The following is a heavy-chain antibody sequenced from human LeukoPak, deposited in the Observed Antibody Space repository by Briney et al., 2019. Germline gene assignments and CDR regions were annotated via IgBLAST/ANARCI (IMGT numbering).Heavy chain of an antibody. Sequence: PSETLSLTCTVSGDSISSGSYYWSWIRQPAGKGLEWLGRIYTSGRTNYNPSLKSRVTISVDTSKNQFSLKLSSVTAADTAVYYCARVCAPCSGWHYYMDVWGKGTTVTVSS. D-gene: IGHD6-19*01. V-gene: IGHV4-61*02. CDR1: GDSISSGSYY. J-gene: IGHJ6*03. CDR2: IYTSGRT. CDR3: ARVCAPCSGWHYYMDV.